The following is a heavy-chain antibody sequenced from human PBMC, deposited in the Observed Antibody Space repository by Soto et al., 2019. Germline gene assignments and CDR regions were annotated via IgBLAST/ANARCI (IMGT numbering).Heavy chain of an antibody. J-gene: IGHJ3*02. CDR2: ISSGGTT. CDR1: GFTVSTSY. CDR3: ARVSTSDYYSSPSAFDI. V-gene: IGHV3-66*01. Sequence: GGSLRLSCAASGFTVSTSYVSWVRQAPGKGLEWVSVISSGGTTYYADSVKGRFTISRDNSKNTLYLQMNSLRAEDTAVYYCARVSTSDYYSSPSAFDIWGQGTMVTVSS. D-gene: IGHD3-22*01.